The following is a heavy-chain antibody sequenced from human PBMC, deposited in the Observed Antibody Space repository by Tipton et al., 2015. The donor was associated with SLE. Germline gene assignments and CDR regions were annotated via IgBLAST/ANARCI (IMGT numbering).Heavy chain of an antibody. V-gene: IGHV4-38-2*02. CDR3: ARAGGCSSTSCYIGWFDP. CDR1: GYSISSGYY. J-gene: IGHJ5*02. D-gene: IGHD2-2*02. Sequence: VKPSETLSLTCTVSGYSISSGYYWGWSRQPPGKGREWIGSIYHSGSTNYNPSLKSRVTISADTSKNQFSLKLSSVTAEDTAVYYCARAGGCSSTSCYIGWFDPWGQGTLVTVSS. CDR2: IYHSGST.